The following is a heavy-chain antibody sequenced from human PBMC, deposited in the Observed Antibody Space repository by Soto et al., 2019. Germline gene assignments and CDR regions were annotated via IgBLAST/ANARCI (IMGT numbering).Heavy chain of an antibody. J-gene: IGHJ6*02. CDR1: GYSFTSYW. Sequence: PGESLRISCKGSGYSFTSYWIGGGRQMPGKGLEGLGVIYPGDSDTRSSPSFQGQVTIPADKSISTAYLQWSSLKASDTAMYYCARHQFSETIFGVVTNYYYGMDVWGQGTTVTVSS. CDR2: IYPGDSDT. D-gene: IGHD3-3*01. CDR3: ARHQFSETIFGVVTNYYYGMDV. V-gene: IGHV5-51*01.